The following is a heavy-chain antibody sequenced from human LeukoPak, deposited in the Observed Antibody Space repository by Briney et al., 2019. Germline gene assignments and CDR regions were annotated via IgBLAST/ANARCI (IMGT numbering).Heavy chain of an antibody. Sequence: GGSLRLSCAASGFTFITYAMSWVRQAPGKGLEWVSVLYNGGNTYYADSVKGRFTVSRDNSKNTLYLQMNSLRAEDTAVYYCARYDGGSGPFDYWGQGTLVTVSS. CDR2: LYNGGNT. D-gene: IGHD3-10*01. CDR3: ARYDGGSGPFDY. J-gene: IGHJ4*02. V-gene: IGHV3-53*01. CDR1: GFTFITYA.